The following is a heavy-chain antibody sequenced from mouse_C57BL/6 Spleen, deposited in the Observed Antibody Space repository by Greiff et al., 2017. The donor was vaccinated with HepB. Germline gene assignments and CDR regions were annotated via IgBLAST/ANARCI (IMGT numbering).Heavy chain of an antibody. V-gene: IGHV1-39*01. Sequence: EVQGVESGPELVKPGASVKISCKASGYSFTDYNMNWVKQSNGKSLEWIGVINPNYGTTSYNQKFKGKATLTVDQSSSTAYMQLNSLTSEDSAVYYCAREEDGYPYYYAMDYWGQGTSVTVSS. CDR2: INPNYGTT. J-gene: IGHJ4*01. CDR1: GYSFTDYN. D-gene: IGHD2-3*01. CDR3: AREEDGYPYYYAMDY.